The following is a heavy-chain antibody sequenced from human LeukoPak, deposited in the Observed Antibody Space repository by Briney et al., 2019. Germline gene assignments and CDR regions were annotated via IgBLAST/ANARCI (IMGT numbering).Heavy chain of an antibody. CDR1: GFTVSSNY. CDR2: IYSGGST. J-gene: IGHJ3*02. CDR3: ARGPTLWFGGLAYAFDI. D-gene: IGHD3-10*01. Sequence: TGGSLRLSCAASGFTVSSNYMSWVRQAPGKGLEWVSVIYSGGSTYYADSVKGRFTISRDNSKNTLYLQMNSLRAEDTAVYYCARGPTLWFGGLAYAFDIWGQGTMVIVSS. V-gene: IGHV3-53*01.